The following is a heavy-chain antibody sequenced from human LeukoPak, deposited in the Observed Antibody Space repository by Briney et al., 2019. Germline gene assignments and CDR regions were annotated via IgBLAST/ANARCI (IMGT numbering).Heavy chain of an antibody. CDR2: IKQDGSEK. CDR1: GFTFSSYR. J-gene: IGHJ4*02. Sequence: GGSLRLSCAASGFTFSSYRMSWVRQAPGKGLEWVANIKQDGSEKYYVDSVKGRSTISRDNAKNSLYLQMNSLRAEDTAVYYCARDDPLRTFDYWGQGTLVTVSS. CDR3: ARDDPLRTFDY. V-gene: IGHV3-7*01. D-gene: IGHD1-14*01.